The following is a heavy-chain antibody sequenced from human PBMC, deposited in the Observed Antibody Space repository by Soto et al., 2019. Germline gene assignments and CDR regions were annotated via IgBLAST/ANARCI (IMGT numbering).Heavy chain of an antibody. Sequence: SETLSLTCTVSGAPIDGNDWWDWVRQPQGKGLEWIAEISHGGSIYYNPSLKSRATISIDNSKTQFSLILTSVTAADTARYCCARDHYQSGSWAYDYGGQEARGTVAS. V-gene: IGHV4-4*01. CDR3: ARDHYQSGSWAYDY. CDR2: ISHGGSI. D-gene: IGHD2-2*01. CDR1: GAPIDGNDW. J-gene: IGHJ4*02.